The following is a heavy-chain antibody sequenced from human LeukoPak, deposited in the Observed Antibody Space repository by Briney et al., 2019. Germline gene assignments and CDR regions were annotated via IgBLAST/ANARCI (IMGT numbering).Heavy chain of an antibody. J-gene: IGHJ4*02. Sequence: GASVKVSCKASGYTFTDYYIHWVRQAPGQGLEWMGWTNPNGGGTNYAQKFQGRVTMTRDTSISTAYMELSRLRSDDTAVYYCTRERAGTLFFLLRGQGTLVTVSS. CDR1: GYTFTDYY. CDR3: TRERAGTLFFLL. V-gene: IGHV1-2*02. CDR2: TNPNGGGT. D-gene: IGHD6-19*01.